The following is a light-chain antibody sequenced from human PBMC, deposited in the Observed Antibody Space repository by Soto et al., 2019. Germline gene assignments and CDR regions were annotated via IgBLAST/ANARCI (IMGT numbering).Light chain of an antibody. Sequence: QSVLTQSPSASASLGASVKLTCTLSSGHSSYAIAWHQQQPEKGPRYLMKLNSDGSHSKGDGIPDRFSGSSSGAERYLTISSLQSKDEADYYCQTWDTGIAVFGGGTQLTVL. J-gene: IGLJ7*01. CDR2: LNSDGSH. V-gene: IGLV4-69*01. CDR1: SGHSSYA. CDR3: QTWDTGIAV.